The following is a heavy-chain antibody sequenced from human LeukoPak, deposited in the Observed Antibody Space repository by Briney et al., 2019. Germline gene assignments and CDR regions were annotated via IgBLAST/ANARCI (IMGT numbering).Heavy chain of an antibody. Sequence: ASVKVSCKASGYTFTSYGISWVRQAPGQGLEWMGWISAYNGNTNYALKLQGRVTMTTDTSTSTAYMELRSPRSDDTAVYYCARTHYDILTGEANWFDPWGQGTLVTVSS. D-gene: IGHD3-9*01. V-gene: IGHV1-18*01. J-gene: IGHJ5*02. CDR3: ARTHYDILTGEANWFDP. CDR1: GYTFTSYG. CDR2: ISAYNGNT.